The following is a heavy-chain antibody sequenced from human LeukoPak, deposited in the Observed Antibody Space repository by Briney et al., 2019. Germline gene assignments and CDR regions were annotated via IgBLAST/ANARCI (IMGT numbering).Heavy chain of an antibody. CDR2: INPSGGST. Sequence: GASVKVSCKASGYTFTSYYMHWVRQAPGQGLEWMGIINPSGGSTSYAQKFQGRVTMTRDMSTSTVYMELSSLRSEDTAVYYCARVFQGGYSSSGFSPPDYWGQGTLVTVSS. J-gene: IGHJ4*02. V-gene: IGHV1-46*01. CDR3: ARVFQGGYSSSGFSPPDY. D-gene: IGHD6-13*01. CDR1: GYTFTSYY.